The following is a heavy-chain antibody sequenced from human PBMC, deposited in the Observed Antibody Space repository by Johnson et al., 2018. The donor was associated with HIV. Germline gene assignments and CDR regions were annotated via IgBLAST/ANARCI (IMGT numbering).Heavy chain of an antibody. V-gene: IGHV3-30*02. Sequence: QVKLVESGGGVVQPGKSLTLSCVGSGLSFSNFGIHWVRQAPGKGLEWVAFIRYDGSNKYYADSVKGRFTISRDNSKNTLYLQMTSLRQDDTAVYSCYCTDHFCAGSESKGTFDAWGQGTMVTVSS. D-gene: IGHD3-10*02. CDR2: IRYDGSNK. J-gene: IGHJ3*01. CDR3: YCTDHFCAGSESKGTFDA. CDR1: GLSFSNFG.